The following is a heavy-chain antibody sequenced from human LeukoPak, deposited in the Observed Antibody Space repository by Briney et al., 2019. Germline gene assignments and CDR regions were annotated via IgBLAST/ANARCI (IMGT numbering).Heavy chain of an antibody. CDR2: IYYSGTT. D-gene: IGHD3-22*01. J-gene: IGHJ4*02. V-gene: IGHV4-30-4*01. CDR3: ATYYDSSGPSFDY. CDR1: GGSISSGDYY. Sequence: SETLSLTCTVSGGSISSGDYYWSWIRQPPGKGLEWIGYIYYSGTTYSNPSLRSRISISVDTSKNQFSLKLSSVTAADTAVYYCATYYDSSGPSFDYWGQGTLVTVSS.